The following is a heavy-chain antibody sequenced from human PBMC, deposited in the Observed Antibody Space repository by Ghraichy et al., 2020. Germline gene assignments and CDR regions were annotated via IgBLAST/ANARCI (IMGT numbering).Heavy chain of an antibody. V-gene: IGHV6-1*01. D-gene: IGHD1-26*01. CDR2: TYYRSKWYN. CDR1: GDSVSTNSAV. J-gene: IGHJ6*02. CDR3: ARQTASYSGTYWRYYYNGMDV. Sequence: SQTLSLTCAISGDSVSTNSAVWNWIRQSPSRGLEWLVRTYYRSKWYNDYAVSVKSRININPDTSKNQFSLHLNSVTPEDTAVYYCARQTASYSGTYWRYYYNGMDVWGQGTTVTVSS.